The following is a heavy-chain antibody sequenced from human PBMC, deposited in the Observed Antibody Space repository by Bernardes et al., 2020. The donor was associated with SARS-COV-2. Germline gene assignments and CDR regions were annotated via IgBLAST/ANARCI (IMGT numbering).Heavy chain of an antibody. CDR1: GYTFTDHY. Sequence: ASVKVSCKTSGYTFTDHYIHWVRQTPGQGLEWMGWIYPNGGATEFAQKFKGRVTLTRDTSISTAYMDLSRLTTDDTALYYCVRGSGNYYFDVWGQGILVTVSS. D-gene: IGHD1-26*01. CDR2: IYPNGGAT. CDR3: VRGSGNYYFDV. J-gene: IGHJ4*02. V-gene: IGHV1-2*02.